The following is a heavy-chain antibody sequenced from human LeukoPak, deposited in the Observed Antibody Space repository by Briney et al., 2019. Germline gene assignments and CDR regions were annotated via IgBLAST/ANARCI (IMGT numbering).Heavy chain of an antibody. CDR2: IIPIFGPA. V-gene: IGHV1-69*05. CDR1: GGTFSSYA. CDR3: ARANFKGLTYYYDSSGYSD. D-gene: IGHD3-22*01. Sequence: GSSVKVSCKASGGTFSSYAISWVRQAPGQGLEWMGRIIPIFGPANYAQKFQGRVTITTDESTSTAYMELSSLRSEDTAVYYCARANFKGLTYYYDSSGYSDWGQGTLVTVSS. J-gene: IGHJ4*02.